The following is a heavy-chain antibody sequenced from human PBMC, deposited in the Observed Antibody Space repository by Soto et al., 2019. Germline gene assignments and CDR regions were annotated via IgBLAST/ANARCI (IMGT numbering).Heavy chain of an antibody. D-gene: IGHD3-3*01. CDR3: ARRVSTTIFGVAPFNVDYYYYMDV. V-gene: IGHV4-39*01. Sequence: NPSETLSLTCTVSGGSISSSSYYWGWIRQPPGKGLEWIGSIYYSGSTYYNPSLKSRVTISVDTSKNQFSLKLSSVTAADTAVYYCARRVSTTIFGVAPFNVDYYYYMDVWGKGTTVTVSS. CDR1: GGSISSSSYY. CDR2: IYYSGST. J-gene: IGHJ6*03.